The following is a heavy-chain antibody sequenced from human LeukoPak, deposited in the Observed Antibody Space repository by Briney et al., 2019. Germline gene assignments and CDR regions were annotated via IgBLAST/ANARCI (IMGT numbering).Heavy chain of an antibody. CDR2: INPNSGGT. D-gene: IGHD6-13*01. CDR3: ARVPLYSSSWYQENFDY. V-gene: IGHV1-2*02. Sequence: ASVKVSCKASGYTFTSYGISWVRQAPGQGLEWMGWINPNSGGTNYAQKFQGRVTMTRDTSISTAYMELSRLRSDDTAVYYCARVPLYSSSWYQENFDYWGQGTLVTVSS. J-gene: IGHJ4*02. CDR1: GYTFTSYG.